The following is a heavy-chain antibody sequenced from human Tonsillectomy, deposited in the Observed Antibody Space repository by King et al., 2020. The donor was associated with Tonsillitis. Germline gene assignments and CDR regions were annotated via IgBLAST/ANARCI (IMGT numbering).Heavy chain of an antibody. J-gene: IGHJ4*02. V-gene: IGHV4-34*01. Sequence: VQLQQWGAGLLKPSETLSLTCAVYGGSFSGYYWSWIRQPPGKGLEWIGEINHSGNTNYYPSLKSRVTISVDTSKNQFSLKLRSVTAADTAVYYCAGGRYGDYVKYHFDYWGQGTLVTVPS. CDR2: INHSGNT. CDR3: AGGRYGDYVKYHFDY. D-gene: IGHD4-17*01. CDR1: GGSFSGYY.